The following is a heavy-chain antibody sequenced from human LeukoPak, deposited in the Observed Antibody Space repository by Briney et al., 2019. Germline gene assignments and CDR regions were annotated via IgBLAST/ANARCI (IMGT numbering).Heavy chain of an antibody. V-gene: IGHV1-2*02. CDR2: INPNSGGT. CDR1: GYTFTGYY. CDR3: ATHSSGWSIPVFDI. D-gene: IGHD6-19*01. J-gene: IGHJ3*02. Sequence: ASVKVSCKASGYTFTGYYMHWVRQAPGQGLEGMGWINPNSGGTNYAQKFQGRVTMTRDTSISTAYMELSRLRSDDTAVYYCATHSSGWSIPVFDIWGQGTMVTVSS.